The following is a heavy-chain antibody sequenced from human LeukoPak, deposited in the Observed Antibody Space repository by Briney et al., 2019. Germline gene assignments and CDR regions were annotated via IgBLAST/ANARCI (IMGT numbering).Heavy chain of an antibody. Sequence: GGSLRLSCAGSGFTFNSYWMSWVRQAPGKGLEWVANVQQEGSEKYYVDSVKGRFTISRDNAKSSLYLQMNSLRAEDTAVYYCARGPWQLARSPLDYWGQGTLVTVSS. V-gene: IGHV3-7*01. CDR2: VQQEGSEK. J-gene: IGHJ4*02. CDR3: ARGPWQLARSPLDY. D-gene: IGHD6-6*01. CDR1: GFTFNSYW.